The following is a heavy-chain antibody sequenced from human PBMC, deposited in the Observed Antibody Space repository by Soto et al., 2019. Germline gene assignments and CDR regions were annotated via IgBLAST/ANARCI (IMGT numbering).Heavy chain of an antibody. D-gene: IGHD5-12*01. CDR1: SGSISSSSYY. V-gene: IGHV4-39*01. CDR2: ISYSGTT. J-gene: IGHJ5*02. CDR3: ARRRGGVVATENWFDP. Sequence: QLQLQESGPGLVKPSETLSLTCTVSSGSISSSSYYWGWIRQSPGKGLEWIGTISYSGTTYYNPSLKSRVTISVDTSKNQFSLNLSYVTAADTAVYYCARRRGGVVATENWFDPWGQGTLVTVSS.